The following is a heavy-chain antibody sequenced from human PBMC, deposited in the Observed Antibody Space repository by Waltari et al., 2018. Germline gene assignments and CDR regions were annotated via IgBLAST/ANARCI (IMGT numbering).Heavy chain of an antibody. V-gene: IGHV4-38-2*02. Sequence: QVQLQESGPGLVKPAETLSLTCTVAGYSISSGSNWGWIRQPPGKGLEWIGSIYHSGSTYYNPSLKSRVTISVDTSKNQFSLKLSSVTAADTAVYYCARDDWLQFGAFDIWGQGTMVTVSS. D-gene: IGHD5-12*01. CDR1: GYSISSGSN. J-gene: IGHJ3*02. CDR2: IYHSGST. CDR3: ARDDWLQFGAFDI.